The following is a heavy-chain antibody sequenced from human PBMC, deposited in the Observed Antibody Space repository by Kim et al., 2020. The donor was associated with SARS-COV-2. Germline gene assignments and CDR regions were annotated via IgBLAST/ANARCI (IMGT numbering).Heavy chain of an antibody. CDR1: GFTFSSYG. D-gene: IGHD3-3*01. CDR2: ISYDGSNK. Sequence: GGSLRLSCAASGFTFSSYGMHWVRQAPGKGLEWVAVISYDGSNKYYADSVKGRFTISRDNSKNTLYLQMNSLGAEDTAVYYCAKDTLDYDFWSGYWYWGQGTLVTVSS. J-gene: IGHJ4*02. V-gene: IGHV3-30*18. CDR3: AKDTLDYDFWSGYWY.